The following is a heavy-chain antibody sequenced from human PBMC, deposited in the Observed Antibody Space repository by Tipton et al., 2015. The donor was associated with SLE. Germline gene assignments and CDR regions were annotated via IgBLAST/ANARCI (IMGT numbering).Heavy chain of an antibody. J-gene: IGHJ3*02. D-gene: IGHD3-22*01. CDR1: GASTSSGRYY. CDR3: ARHFPRHYDSRTYSEAFDI. V-gene: IGHV4-39*01. CDR2: SGST. Sequence: TLSLTCTVSGASTSSGRYYWVWIRQSPEGGLEWIGRSGSTYYNPSLKSRVSTSVDTSKNQFSLKLTSVTAADTAVYYCARHFPRHYDSRTYSEAFDIWGQGTMVTVSS.